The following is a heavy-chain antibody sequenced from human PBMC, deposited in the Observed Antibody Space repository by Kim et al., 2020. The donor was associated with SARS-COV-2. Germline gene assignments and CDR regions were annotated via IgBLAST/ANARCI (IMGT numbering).Heavy chain of an antibody. CDR1: GFTFSSYG. V-gene: IGHV3-33*01. CDR3: ASQNYDILTGYTYYYGMDV. D-gene: IGHD3-9*01. J-gene: IGHJ6*02. Sequence: GGSLRLSCAASGFTFSSYGMHWVRQAPGKGLEWVAVIWYDGSNKYYADSVKGRFTISRDNSKNTLYLQMNSLRAEDTAVYYCASQNYDILTGYTYYYGMDVWGQGTTVTVSS. CDR2: IWYDGSNK.